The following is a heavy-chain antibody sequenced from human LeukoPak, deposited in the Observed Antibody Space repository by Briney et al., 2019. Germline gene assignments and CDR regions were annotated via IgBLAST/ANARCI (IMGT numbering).Heavy chain of an antibody. CDR1: GFTFSSYS. CDR3: ARGGTMIVVVYFDY. CDR2: ISSSSSYI. D-gene: IGHD3-22*01. V-gene: IGHV3-21*01. J-gene: IGHJ4*02. Sequence: GGSLRLSCTASGFTFSSYSMNRVRQAPGKGLEWVSSISSSSSYIYYADSVKGRFTISRDNAKNSLDLQMNSLRAEDTAVYYCARGGTMIVVVYFDYWGQGTLVTVSS.